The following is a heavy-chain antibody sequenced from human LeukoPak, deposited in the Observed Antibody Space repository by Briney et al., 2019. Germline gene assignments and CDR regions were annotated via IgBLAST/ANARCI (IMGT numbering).Heavy chain of an antibody. CDR1: GGTFSSYA. Sequence: SVKVSCKASGGTFSSYAISWVRQAPGQGLEWMARIIPIFGTANYAQKFQGRVTITTDESTSTAYMELSSLRSEDTAVYYCARDVVVAATNGFFYFDYWGQGTLVTVSS. D-gene: IGHD2-15*01. CDR2: IIPIFGTA. CDR3: ARDVVVAATNGFFYFDY. J-gene: IGHJ4*02. V-gene: IGHV1-69*05.